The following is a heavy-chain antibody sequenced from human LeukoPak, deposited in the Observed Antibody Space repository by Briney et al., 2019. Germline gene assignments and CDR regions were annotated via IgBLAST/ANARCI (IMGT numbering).Heavy chain of an antibody. CDR3: ARPGSTAFGVEV. V-gene: IGHV4-59*01. D-gene: IGHD3-10*01. CDR2: INYSGST. J-gene: IGHJ6*02. Sequence: SETLSLTCTVSGDSMKSYYWSWLPQAPGKGREGIGYINYSGSTKYNPSLKSRVTISVATPKNQFSLRLSSVTAADTAVYYCARPGSTAFGVEVWGQGTTVTVSS. CDR1: GDSMKSYY.